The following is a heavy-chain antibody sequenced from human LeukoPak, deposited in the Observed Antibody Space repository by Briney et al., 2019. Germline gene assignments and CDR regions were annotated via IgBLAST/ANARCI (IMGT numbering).Heavy chain of an antibody. Sequence: PSQTLSLTCTVSGGSITSGDYYWSWIRQPPGKGLEWIGYIYYSGSAYYNPSLKSRVTISVDMSKNQFSLKLISLTAADTGVYYCARSEEGYYYYGMEVWGQGTTVIVSS. CDR2: IYYSGSA. D-gene: IGHD1-14*01. V-gene: IGHV4-30-4*01. J-gene: IGHJ6*02. CDR3: ARSEEGYYYYGMEV. CDR1: GGSITSGDYY.